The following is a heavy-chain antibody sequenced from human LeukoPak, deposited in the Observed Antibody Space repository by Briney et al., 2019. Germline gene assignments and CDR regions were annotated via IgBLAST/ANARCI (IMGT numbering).Heavy chain of an antibody. V-gene: IGHV3-48*01. D-gene: IGHD3-10*01. Sequence: GGSLRLSCAASGFTFSSYSMNWVRQAPGKGLEWVSYISSSSSTIYYADSVKGRFTISRDNAKNSLYLQMNSLRAEDTAVNYCAREESVRGGKYYYYGMDVWGQGTTVTVSS. CDR1: GFTFSSYS. J-gene: IGHJ6*02. CDR3: AREESVRGGKYYYYGMDV. CDR2: ISSSSSTI.